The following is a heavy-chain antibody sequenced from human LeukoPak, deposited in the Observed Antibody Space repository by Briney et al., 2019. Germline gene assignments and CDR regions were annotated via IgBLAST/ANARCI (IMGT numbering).Heavy chain of an antibody. CDR3: ARELGTVTTWFDP. CDR1: GGTFSSYA. V-gene: IGHV1-69*05. Sequence: ASVKVSCKASGGTFSSYAISWVRQAPGQGLEWMGGIIPIFGTANYAQKFQGRVTITTDESTSTAYMELSSLRSEDTAVYYCARELGTVTTWFDPWGQGTLVTVSS. CDR2: IIPIFGTA. J-gene: IGHJ5*02. D-gene: IGHD4-11*01.